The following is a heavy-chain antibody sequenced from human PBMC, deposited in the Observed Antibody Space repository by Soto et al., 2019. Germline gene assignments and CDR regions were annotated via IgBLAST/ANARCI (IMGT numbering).Heavy chain of an antibody. CDR3: ARHYGSGSYPLDY. J-gene: IGHJ4*02. CDR2: IFYTGTT. D-gene: IGHD3-10*01. CDR1: GGSISGYY. Sequence: SETLSLTCTVSGGSISGYYWGWIRQPPGRGLEFIGHIFYTGTTNYNPSLKSRVTMSVDTSKNQFSLNLHSVTAADTAVYYCARHYGSGSYPLDYWGQGTLVTVSS. V-gene: IGHV4-59*08.